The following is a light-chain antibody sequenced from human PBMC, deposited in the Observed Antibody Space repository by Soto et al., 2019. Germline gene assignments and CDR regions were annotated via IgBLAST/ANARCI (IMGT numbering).Light chain of an antibody. CDR3: QQRFTTPLT. CDR1: QSISTY. J-gene: IGKJ4*01. CDR2: GAS. V-gene: IGKV1-39*01. Sequence: DIQMTQSPSSLSASVGDRVTITCRASQSISTYLSWYQHSLGKAPKLLIYGASNLQSGVPSRFSGSGSWTEFTLTISSLHPEDFATYYCQQRFTTPLTFGGGTKVELK.